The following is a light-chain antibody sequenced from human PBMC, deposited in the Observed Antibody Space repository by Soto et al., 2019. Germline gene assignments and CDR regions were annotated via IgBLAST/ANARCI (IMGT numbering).Light chain of an antibody. CDR3: QQYNSCPLT. CDR1: QLFSSN. CDR2: DVS. J-gene: IGKJ4*02. Sequence: EIVMTQSPATLSVSPGESVTLSCRASQLFSSNLAWYQHKPGQAPRLLIYDVSTRATGIPSRFSGSGSGTEFTLTISSLQSEDFAVYYCQQYNSCPLTFGEGTKVDIK. V-gene: IGKV3D-15*01.